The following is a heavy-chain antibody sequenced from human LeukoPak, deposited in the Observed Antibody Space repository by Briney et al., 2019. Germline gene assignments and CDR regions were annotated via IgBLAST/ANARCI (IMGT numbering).Heavy chain of an antibody. Sequence: SETLSLTCTVSGGSISNYFWSWIRQPPGKGLEWIGFITHSGSTDHNPSLKSRVTISVDASKNQFSLKLTSLTAADTAVYYCVRHTTSGWYQVVYWGQGTLVTVSS. CDR1: GGSISNYF. V-gene: IGHV4-59*01. CDR2: ITHSGST. D-gene: IGHD6-19*01. J-gene: IGHJ4*02. CDR3: VRHTTSGWYQVVY.